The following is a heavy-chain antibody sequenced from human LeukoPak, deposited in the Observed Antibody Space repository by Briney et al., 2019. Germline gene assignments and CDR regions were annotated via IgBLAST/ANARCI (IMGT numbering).Heavy chain of an antibody. D-gene: IGHD5-18*01. J-gene: IGHJ5*02. CDR3: ARVDTAMSAFDP. V-gene: IGHV4-34*01. CDR1: GGSXSXYY. CDR2: INHGGTT. Sequence: SETLSLTCAVYGGSXSXYYWNXXRQXPGKGLEWIGQINHGGTTNYNPSLKSRVTISVDTSKNQMSLRLSSVTAADTAVYYCARVDTAMSAFDPWGQGTLVTVSS.